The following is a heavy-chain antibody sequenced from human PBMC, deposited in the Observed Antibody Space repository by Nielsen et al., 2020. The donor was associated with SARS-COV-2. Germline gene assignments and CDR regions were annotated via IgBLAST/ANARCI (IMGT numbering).Heavy chain of an antibody. CDR1: GFTFTSYA. D-gene: IGHD4-17*01. Sequence: GESLKISCAASGFTFTSYAMTWVRQAPAKGLEWVSGIRGSGDKTYYADSVEGRFTISRDNSKNILDLHMNSLRAEDTAVYYCVRDKDSTTENLRMDVWGQGTTVTVSS. J-gene: IGHJ6*02. CDR2: IRGSGDKT. V-gene: IGHV3-23*01. CDR3: VRDKDSTTENLRMDV.